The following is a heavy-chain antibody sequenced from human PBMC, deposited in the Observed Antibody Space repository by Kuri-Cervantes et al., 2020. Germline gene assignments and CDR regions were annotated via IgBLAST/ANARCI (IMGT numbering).Heavy chain of an antibody. CDR3: ARLPWAAAQFDP. CDR2: TSAYNGNT. J-gene: IGHJ5*02. D-gene: IGHD6-13*01. V-gene: IGHV1-18*01. CDR1: GGTFTSYG. Sequence: ASVKVSCKASGGTFTSYGISWVRQAPGQGLEWMGWTSAYNGNTNYAQKLQGRVTMTTDTSTSTAYMELRSLRSDDTAVYYCARLPWAAAQFDPWGQGTLVTVSS.